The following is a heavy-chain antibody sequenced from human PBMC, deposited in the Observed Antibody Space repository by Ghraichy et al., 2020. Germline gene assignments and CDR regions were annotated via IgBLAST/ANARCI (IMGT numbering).Heavy chain of an antibody. Sequence: GGSLRLSCAASGFTFSSYSMNWVRQAPGKGLEWVSSISSSSSSYIYYADSMKGRFTISRDNAKNSLYLQMNSLRAEDTAMYYCARTNGYYYGSGRSEGLSFYYFGMDVWGQGTTVTVSS. J-gene: IGHJ6*02. V-gene: IGHV3-21*01. CDR2: ISSSSSSYI. CDR3: ARTNGYYYGSGRSEGLSFYYFGMDV. CDR1: GFTFSSYS. D-gene: IGHD3-10*01.